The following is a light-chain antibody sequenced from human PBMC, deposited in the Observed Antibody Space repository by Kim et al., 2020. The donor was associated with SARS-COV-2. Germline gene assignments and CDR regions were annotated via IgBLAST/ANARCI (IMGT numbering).Light chain of an antibody. Sequence: AAAGDRVTITCRTSQSIDYRLAWYQHKPGTAPKLLIYMASRLGGGVPLRCSGSGSGTYFTLTINSLQPDDVATYYCQRYDTFAKPFGQGTKVEIK. CDR2: MAS. CDR1: QSIDYR. CDR3: QRYDTFAKP. J-gene: IGKJ1*01. V-gene: IGKV1-5*03.